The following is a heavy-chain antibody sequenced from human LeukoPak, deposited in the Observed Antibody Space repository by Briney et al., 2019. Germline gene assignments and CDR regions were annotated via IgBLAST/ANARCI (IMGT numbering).Heavy chain of an antibody. V-gene: IGHV4-59*01. CDR1: GGSISSYY. J-gene: IGHJ3*02. Sequence: SETLSLTCTVSGGSISSYYWSWIRQPLGKGLEWIGYIYYSGSTNYNPSLKSRVTISVDTSKNQFSLKLSSVTAADTAVYYCASWGDYYGSGHRNAFDIWGQGTMVTVSS. CDR2: IYYSGST. D-gene: IGHD3-10*01. CDR3: ASWGDYYGSGHRNAFDI.